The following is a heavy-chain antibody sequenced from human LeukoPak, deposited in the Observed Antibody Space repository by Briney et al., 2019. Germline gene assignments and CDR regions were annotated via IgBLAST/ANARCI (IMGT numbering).Heavy chain of an antibody. D-gene: IGHD6-13*01. V-gene: IGHV1-2*02. J-gene: IGHJ6*03. CDR1: GFTLIGYY. Sequence: ASVKVSCKASGFTLIGYYMHWVRLAPGQGLEWIGWINPNSGGTHYAQRFQGRVTMTRDTSITTVYMELSRLRSDDTAVYYCARDRIASAPRYYYYMDVWGKGTTVTVSS. CDR2: INPNSGGT. CDR3: ARDRIASAPRYYYYMDV.